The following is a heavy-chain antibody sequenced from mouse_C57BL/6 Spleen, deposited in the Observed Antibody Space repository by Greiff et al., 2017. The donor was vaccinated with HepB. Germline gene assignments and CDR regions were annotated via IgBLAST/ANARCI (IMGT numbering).Heavy chain of an antibody. CDR3: ARDSSGYYFDY. D-gene: IGHD3-2*02. Sequence: VQLQQPGPELVKPGASVKLSCKASGYTFTSYWMHWVKQRPGQGLEWIGNINPSNGGTIYNEKFKSKATLTVDKSSSTAYMQLSSLTSEDSAVYYCARDSSGYYFDYWGQGTTLTVSS. CDR2: INPSNGGT. J-gene: IGHJ2*01. CDR1: GYTFTSYW. V-gene: IGHV1-53*01.